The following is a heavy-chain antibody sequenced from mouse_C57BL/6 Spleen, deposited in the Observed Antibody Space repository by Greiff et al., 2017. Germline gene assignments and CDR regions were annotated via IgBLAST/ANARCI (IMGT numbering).Heavy chain of an antibody. V-gene: IGHV1-54*01. J-gene: IGHJ2*01. CDR3: ARYDYDDSFDY. D-gene: IGHD2-4*01. Sequence: VQLQQSGAELVRPGTSVKVSCKASGYAFTNYLIEWVKQRPGQGLEWIGVINPGSGGTNYNEKFQGKETLTADKSSSTAYMQLSSLTSEDSAVYFCARYDYDDSFDYWGQGTTLTVSS. CDR2: INPGSGGT. CDR1: GYAFTNYL.